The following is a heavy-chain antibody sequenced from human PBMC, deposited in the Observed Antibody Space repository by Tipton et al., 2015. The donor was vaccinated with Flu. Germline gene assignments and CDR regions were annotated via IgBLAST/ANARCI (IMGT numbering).Heavy chain of an antibody. CDR1: GGSFSAYQ. J-gene: IGHJ3*02. V-gene: IGHV4-34*01. CDR3: ARRSIWNYGGLAAFDI. CDR2: INQSGST. Sequence: TLSLTCAVYGGSFSAYQWTWIRQSPGKGLEWIGEINQSGSTKYNPSLKGRVSMSVDTSENQFSLRLTSVTAADTAIYYCARRSIWNYGGLAAFDIWGQGTKVTVSS. D-gene: IGHD1-7*01.